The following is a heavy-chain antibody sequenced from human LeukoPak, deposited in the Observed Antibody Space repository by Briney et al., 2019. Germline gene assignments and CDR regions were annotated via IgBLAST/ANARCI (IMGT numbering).Heavy chain of an antibody. V-gene: IGHV1-69*05. Sequence: SVKVSCKASGGTFSSYAISWVRQAPGQGLEWMGGIIPIFGTANYAQKFQGRVTITTDESTSTAYMELSSLRSEDTAVYYCAKGEMATMGGFDYWGQGTLVTVSS. J-gene: IGHJ4*02. CDR1: GGTFSSYA. CDR3: AKGEMATMGGFDY. D-gene: IGHD5-24*01. CDR2: IIPIFGTA.